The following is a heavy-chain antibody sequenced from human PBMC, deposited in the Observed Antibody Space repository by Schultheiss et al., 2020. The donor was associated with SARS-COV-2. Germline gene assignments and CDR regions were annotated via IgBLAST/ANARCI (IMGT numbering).Heavy chain of an antibody. J-gene: IGHJ5*02. CDR1: GFSLSTSGVG. D-gene: IGHD6-13*01. Sequence: SGPTLVKPTQTLTLTCTFSGFSLSTSGVGVGWIRQPPGKALEWLALIYWNDDKRYSPSLKSRLTITKDTSKNQVVLTMTNMDPVDTATYYCARIRDSSSWYWGGFDPWGQGTLVTVSS. V-gene: IGHV2-5*01. CDR2: IYWNDDK. CDR3: ARIRDSSSWYWGGFDP.